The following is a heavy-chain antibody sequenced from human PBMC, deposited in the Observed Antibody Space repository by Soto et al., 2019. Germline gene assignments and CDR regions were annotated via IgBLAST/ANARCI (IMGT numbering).Heavy chain of an antibody. CDR3: ARTHRTGASDY. D-gene: IGHD7-27*01. CDR2: INHSGST. Sequence: QVQLQQWGAGLLKPSETLSLTCAVYGGSFSGYYWSWIRKPPGKGLEWIGEINHSGSTNYNPSLKSRVTISVDTSKNQFSLKLSSVTAADTAVYYCARTHRTGASDYWGPGTLVTFSS. V-gene: IGHV4-34*01. J-gene: IGHJ4*02. CDR1: GGSFSGYY.